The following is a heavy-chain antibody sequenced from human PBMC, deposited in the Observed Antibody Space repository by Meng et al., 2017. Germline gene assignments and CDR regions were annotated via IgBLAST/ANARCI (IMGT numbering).Heavy chain of an antibody. CDR1: GYTFTSYY. CDR3: ARVPPLGLHRYNYGGSFDI. D-gene: IGHD5-24*01. V-gene: IGHV1-46*01. Sequence: ASVKVSCKASGYTFTSYYIHWLRQAPGQGLEWMGMINPRGGSPSSTQKFQGRVTMTSDTSTSTVYIELSSLKSDDTAVYYCARVPPLGLHRYNYGGSFDIWGQGTMVTVSS. CDR2: INPRGGSP. J-gene: IGHJ3*02.